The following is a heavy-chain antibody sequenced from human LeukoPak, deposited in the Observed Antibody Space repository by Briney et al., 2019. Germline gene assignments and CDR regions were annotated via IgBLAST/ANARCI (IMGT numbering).Heavy chain of an antibody. J-gene: IGHJ5*02. V-gene: IGHV1-2*02. D-gene: IGHD3-22*01. CDR2: INPNSGGT. Sequence: VASVKVSCKASGYTFTGYYMHWVRQAPGQGLEWMGWINPNSGGTNYAQKFQGRVTMTRDTSISTAYMELSRLRSDDTAVYYCARAVRYYYDSSGYPTWGQGTLVTVSS. CDR1: GYTFTGYY. CDR3: ARAVRYYYDSSGYPT.